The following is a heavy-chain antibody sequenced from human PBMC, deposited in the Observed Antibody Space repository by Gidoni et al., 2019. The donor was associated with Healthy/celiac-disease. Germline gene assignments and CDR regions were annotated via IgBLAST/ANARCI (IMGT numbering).Heavy chain of an antibody. CDR2: ISSSSSYI. D-gene: IGHD3-22*01. Sequence: EVQLVESGGGLVKPGGSLRLSCAASGFTFSSYSMNWVRQAPGKGLEWVSSISSSSSYIYYADSVKGRFTISRDNAKNSLYLQMNSLRAEDTAVYYCAREHLYYDSSGYYYYWGQGTLVTVSS. CDR1: GFTFSSYS. J-gene: IGHJ4*02. CDR3: AREHLYYDSSGYYYY. V-gene: IGHV3-21*01.